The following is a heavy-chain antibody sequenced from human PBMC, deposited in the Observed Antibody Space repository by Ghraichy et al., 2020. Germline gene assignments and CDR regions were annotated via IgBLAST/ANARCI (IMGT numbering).Heavy chain of an antibody. Sequence: GGSLRLSCAASGFTFSSYAMHWVRQAPGKGLEWVAVISYDGSNKYYADSVKGRFTISRDNSKNTLYLQMNSLRAEDTAVYYCATVLLEWLLYGAPDYWGQGTLVTVSS. J-gene: IGHJ4*02. D-gene: IGHD3-3*01. CDR2: ISYDGSNK. CDR3: ATVLLEWLLYGAPDY. V-gene: IGHV3-30-3*01. CDR1: GFTFSSYA.